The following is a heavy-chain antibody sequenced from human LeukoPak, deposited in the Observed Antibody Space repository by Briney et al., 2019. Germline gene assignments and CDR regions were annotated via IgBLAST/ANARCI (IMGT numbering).Heavy chain of an antibody. CDR3: AKGSYYDSSGSFYFDY. J-gene: IGHJ4*02. V-gene: IGHV3-73*01. CDR2: IRSKVNNYAT. D-gene: IGHD3-22*01. CDR1: GSTFSGSA. Sequence: GGSLRLSCAASGSTFSGSAIHWVRQASGKGLEWVGRIRSKVNNYATAYAASVRGRFTISRDDSKNTLYVQVNSLGTEDTAAYYCAKGSYYDSSGSFYFDYWGQGTLVTVSS.